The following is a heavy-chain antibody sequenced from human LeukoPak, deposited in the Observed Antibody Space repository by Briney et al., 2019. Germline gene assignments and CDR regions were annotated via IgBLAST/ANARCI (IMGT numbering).Heavy chain of an antibody. CDR2: ISYDGSNK. V-gene: IGHV3-30*03. J-gene: IGHJ1*01. Sequence: PGRSLRLSCAASGFTFSSYGMHWVRQAPGKGLEWVAVISYDGSNKYYADSVKGRFTISRDNSKNTLLLQMHSLRDDDTAVYYCATYCSGGSCYSELGFRHWGQGTLVTVSS. CDR1: GFTFSSYG. CDR3: ATYCSGGSCYSELGFRH. D-gene: IGHD2-15*01.